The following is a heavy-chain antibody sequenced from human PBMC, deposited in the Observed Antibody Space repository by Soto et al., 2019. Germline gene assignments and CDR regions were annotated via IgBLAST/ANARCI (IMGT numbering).Heavy chain of an antibody. V-gene: IGHV1-46*01. Sequence: ASVKVSCKASGYTFTSYYMHWVRQAPGQGLEWMGIINPSGGSPSYAPKFQGRVTMTRDTSTSTVYMELSSLRSEDTAVYYCARDSIDYGDYGGSWGQGTLVTVS. J-gene: IGHJ4*02. CDR2: INPSGGSP. D-gene: IGHD4-17*01. CDR3: ARDSIDYGDYGGS. CDR1: GYTFTSYY.